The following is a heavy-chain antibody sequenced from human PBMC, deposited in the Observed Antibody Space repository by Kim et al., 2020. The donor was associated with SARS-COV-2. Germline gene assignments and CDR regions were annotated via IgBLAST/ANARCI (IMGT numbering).Heavy chain of an antibody. CDR1: GFTFSSYA. Sequence: GGSLRLSCAASGFTFSSYAMSWVRQAPGKGLEWVSAISGSGGSTYYADSVKGRFTISRDNSKNTLYLQMNSLRAEDTAVYYCAKVTARVHIVVVPAATSYWGQGTLVTVSS. CDR2: ISGSGGST. V-gene: IGHV3-23*01. D-gene: IGHD2-2*01. J-gene: IGHJ4*02. CDR3: AKVTARVHIVVVPAATSY.